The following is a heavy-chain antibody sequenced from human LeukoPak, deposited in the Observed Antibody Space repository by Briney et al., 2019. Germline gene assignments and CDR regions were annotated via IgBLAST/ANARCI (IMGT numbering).Heavy chain of an antibody. V-gene: IGHV1-69*01. CDR1: GDTFSNYA. D-gene: IGHD3-22*01. CDR2: IIPVFAIA. CDR3: ARLGYDSSELDYDYYYIDV. J-gene: IGHJ6*03. Sequence: GASVKVSCKASGDTFSNYAISWVRQAPGQGLEWMAVIIPVFAIADSAQKFQGRVTITADESTSTVYMEMSSLTSEDTAVYYCARLGYDSSELDYDYYYIDVRGKGTTVTVSS.